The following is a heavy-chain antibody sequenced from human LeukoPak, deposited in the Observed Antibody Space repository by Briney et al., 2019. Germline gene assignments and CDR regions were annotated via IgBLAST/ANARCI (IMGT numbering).Heavy chain of an antibody. CDR2: IFYDGSA. D-gene: IGHD3-10*01. Sequence: GSLRLSCAASGFTFSSYEMNWVRQAPGKGLEWIGSIFYDGSADYHPSLRSRVTISVDTSKNIFSLKVKSVTAADTAVYFCVRYYGSGRDADYWGQGTLVTVSS. CDR3: VRYYGSGRDADY. J-gene: IGHJ4*02. V-gene: IGHV4-59*05. CDR1: GFTFSSYE.